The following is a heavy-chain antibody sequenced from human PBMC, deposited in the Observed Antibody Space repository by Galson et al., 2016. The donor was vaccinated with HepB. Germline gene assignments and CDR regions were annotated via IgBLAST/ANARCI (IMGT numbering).Heavy chain of an antibody. J-gene: IGHJ4*02. CDR2: NWSDENNR. D-gene: IGHD3-10*02. V-gene: IGHV3-33*03. CDR1: GFTFNLYG. Sequence: SLRLSCAASGFTFNLYGVHWVRQAPGKGLEWVATNWSDENNRYYADSVRGRFTVSKDYAKLSLYLEMNNLRVEDTAVYYCATVHYYHIREWGQGTLVTVSS. CDR3: ATVHYYHIRE.